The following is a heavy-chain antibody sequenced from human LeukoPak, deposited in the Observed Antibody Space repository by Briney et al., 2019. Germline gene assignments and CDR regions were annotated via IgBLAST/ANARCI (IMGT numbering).Heavy chain of an antibody. CDR2: ISYSGNT. Sequence: SETLSLTCGVYGGSFSGYYWNWIRQSPGKGLEWIGEISYSGNTNYNPSLNSRVTISADTSKNEFSLKLTSVTAADTAVYYCARASLGSGNYGRYFDDWGQGTLVTISS. CDR1: GGSFSGYY. CDR3: ARASLGSGNYGRYFDD. D-gene: IGHD3-10*01. V-gene: IGHV4-34*01. J-gene: IGHJ4*02.